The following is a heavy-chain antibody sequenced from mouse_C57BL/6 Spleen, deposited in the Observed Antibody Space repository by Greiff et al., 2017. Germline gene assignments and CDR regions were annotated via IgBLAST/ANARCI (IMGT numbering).Heavy chain of an antibody. D-gene: IGHD2-3*01. CDR2: IDPSDSYT. J-gene: IGHJ4*01. V-gene: IGHV1-69*01. CDR3: ARGQIYDGYYGGIDY. Sequence: QVQLQQPGAELVMPGASVKLSCKASGYTFTSYWMHWVKQRPGQGLEWIGEIDPSDSYTNYNQKFKGKSTLTVDKSSSTAYMQLRSLTSEDAAVYYCARGQIYDGYYGGIDYWGQGTSVTVSS. CDR1: GYTFTSYW.